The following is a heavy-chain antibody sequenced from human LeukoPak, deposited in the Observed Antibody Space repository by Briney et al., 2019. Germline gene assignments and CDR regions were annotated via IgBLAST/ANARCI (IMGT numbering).Heavy chain of an antibody. CDR3: AREFDSSIWYRGGGYYFDY. CDR2: ISYDGSNK. D-gene: IGHD6-13*01. J-gene: IGHJ4*02. Sequence: GRSLRLSCAVSGFTFSSYAMHWVRQAPGKGLEWVAVISYDGSNKFYADSVKGRSTISRDNSKNTLYRQMNSLRAEDTAVYYCAREFDSSIWYRGGGYYFDYWGQGTLVTVSS. V-gene: IGHV3-30-3*01. CDR1: GFTFSSYA.